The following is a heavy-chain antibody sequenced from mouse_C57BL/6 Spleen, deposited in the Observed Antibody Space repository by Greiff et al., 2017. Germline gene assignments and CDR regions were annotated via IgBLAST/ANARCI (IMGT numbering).Heavy chain of an antibody. D-gene: IGHD3-2*02. CDR3: ARRDSSSFDV. V-gene: IGHV1-26*01. Sequence: VQLQQSGPELVKPGASVKISCKASGYTFTDYYMNWVKQSHGKSLEWIGDSNPNNGGTSYNQKFKGKATLTVDKSSSTAYMELRSLTSEDSAVYYCARRDSSSFDVWGTGTTVTVSS. J-gene: IGHJ1*03. CDR1: GYTFTDYY. CDR2: SNPNNGGT.